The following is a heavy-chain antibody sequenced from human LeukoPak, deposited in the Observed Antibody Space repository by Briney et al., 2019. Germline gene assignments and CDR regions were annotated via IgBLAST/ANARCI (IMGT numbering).Heavy chain of an antibody. Sequence: GASVKVSCKASGGTFSSYAISWVRQAPGQGLEWMGGIIPIFGTANYAQKFQGRVTITTDESTSTAYMELSSLRSEDTAVYYCARSASGSYYLYYFDYWGQGTLVTVSS. D-gene: IGHD1-26*01. CDR2: IIPIFGTA. CDR1: GGTFSSYA. CDR3: ARSASGSYYLYYFDY. J-gene: IGHJ4*02. V-gene: IGHV1-69*05.